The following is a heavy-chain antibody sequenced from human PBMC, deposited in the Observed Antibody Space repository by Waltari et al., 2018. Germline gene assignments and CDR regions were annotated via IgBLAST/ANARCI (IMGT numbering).Heavy chain of an antibody. D-gene: IGHD2-2*02. J-gene: IGHJ6*02. CDR3: ARDGCSSTSCYRLYYYYYGMDV. Sequence: QVQLQQWGAGLLKPSETLSLTCAVYGGSFSGYYWSWILQPPGKGLEWNGEINHSGSTNYNPSLKSRVTISVDTSKNQFSLKLSSVTAADTAVYYCARDGCSSTSCYRLYYYYYGMDVWGQGTTVTVSS. CDR2: INHSGST. CDR1: GGSFSGYY. V-gene: IGHV4-34*01.